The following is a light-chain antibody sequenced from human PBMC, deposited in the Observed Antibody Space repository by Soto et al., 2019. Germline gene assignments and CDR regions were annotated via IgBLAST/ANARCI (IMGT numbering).Light chain of an antibody. V-gene: IGKV1D-16*01. CDR1: QGISSW. J-gene: IGKJ5*01. CDR2: DAS. CDR3: QQYYSYPIT. Sequence: DIQMTQSPSSVSASVGDRVTITCRASQGISSWLAWYQQKPEKAPKLVIYDASSLQSGVPSRFSGSGSGTEFTLTISCLQSEDFATYYCQQYYSYPITFGQGTRLEIK.